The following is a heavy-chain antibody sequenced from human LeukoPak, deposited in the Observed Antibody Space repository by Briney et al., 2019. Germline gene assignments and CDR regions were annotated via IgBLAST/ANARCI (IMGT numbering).Heavy chain of an antibody. CDR3: ARVSRATFYFDY. CDR1: GFPFSSYW. Sequence: PGGSLRLSCAASGFPFSSYWMHWVRQAPGKGLVWVSRINSDGSSTSYADSVKGRFTISRDNAKNTLYLQMNSLRAEDTAVYYCARVSRATFYFDYWGQGTLVTVSS. CDR2: INSDGSST. J-gene: IGHJ4*02. V-gene: IGHV3-74*01. D-gene: IGHD1-26*01.